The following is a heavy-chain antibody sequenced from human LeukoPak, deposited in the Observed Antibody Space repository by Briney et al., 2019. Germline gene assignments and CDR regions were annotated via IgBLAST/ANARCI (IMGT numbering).Heavy chain of an antibody. D-gene: IGHD4-17*01. CDR3: ARDSITVTTSEDDYYYGMDV. CDR2: IYSGGST. J-gene: IGHJ6*02. V-gene: IGHV3-53*04. CDR1: GFTVNSNY. Sequence: GGSLRLSCAASGFTVNSNYMSWVRRAPGKGLEWVSVIYSGGSTYYADSVKGRFTISRHNSKNTLYLQMNSLRAEDTAVYYCARDSITVTTSEDDYYYGMDVWGQGTTVTVSS.